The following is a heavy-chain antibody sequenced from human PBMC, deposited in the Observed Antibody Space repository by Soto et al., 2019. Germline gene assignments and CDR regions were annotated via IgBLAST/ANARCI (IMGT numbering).Heavy chain of an antibody. D-gene: IGHD3-3*01. CDR1: GGSISSYY. Sequence: ASETLSLTCTVSGGSISSYYWSWIRQPPGKGLEWIGYIYYSGSTNYNPSLKSRVTISVDTSKNQFSLKLSSVTAADTAVYYCARGGYDFWSGYYRILALDPWGQGTLVTVSS. V-gene: IGHV4-59*08. J-gene: IGHJ5*02. CDR3: ARGGYDFWSGYYRILALDP. CDR2: IYYSGST.